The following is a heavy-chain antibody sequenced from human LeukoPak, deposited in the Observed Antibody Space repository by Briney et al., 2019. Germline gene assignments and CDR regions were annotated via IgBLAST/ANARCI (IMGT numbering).Heavy chain of an antibody. CDR3: AGRGSGSYFDY. CDR1: GFTFSTYG. D-gene: IGHD3-10*01. Sequence: GGSLRLSCAASGFTFSTYGITWVRQAPGKGLEWVSAISGRADLTFYADSVKGRFTISRDNSKNTLYLQMNSLRAEDTAVYYCAGRGSGSYFDYWGQGTLVTVSS. V-gene: IGHV3-23*01. J-gene: IGHJ4*02. CDR2: ISGRADLT.